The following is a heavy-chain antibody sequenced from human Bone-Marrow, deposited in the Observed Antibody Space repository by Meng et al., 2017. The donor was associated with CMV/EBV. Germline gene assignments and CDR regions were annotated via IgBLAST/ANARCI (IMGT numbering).Heavy chain of an antibody. D-gene: IGHD3-16*02. Sequence: GESLKISCAASGFTFSSYAMSWVRQAPGKGLEWVSVIYSGGSSTYYADSVKGRFTISRDNAKNSLYLQMNSLRAEDTAVYYCASVDYVWGSYRYTASTSDYWGQGTLVTVSS. V-gene: IGHV3-23*03. J-gene: IGHJ4*02. CDR1: GFTFSSYA. CDR3: ASVDYVWGSYRYTASTSDY. CDR2: IYSGGSST.